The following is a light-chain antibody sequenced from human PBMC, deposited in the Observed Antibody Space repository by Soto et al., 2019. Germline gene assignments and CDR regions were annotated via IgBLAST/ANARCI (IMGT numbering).Light chain of an antibody. J-gene: IGLJ3*02. Sequence: QSVLTQPPSVSGAPGQRVTISCTGSSCNIGAGYDVHWYQQLPGTAPKLLIYGNSNRPSGVPDRFSGSKSGTSASLAITGLQAEDEADYYCQSYESSLSGWVFGGGTKLTVL. CDR3: QSYESSLSGWV. V-gene: IGLV1-40*01. CDR1: SCNIGAGYD. CDR2: GNS.